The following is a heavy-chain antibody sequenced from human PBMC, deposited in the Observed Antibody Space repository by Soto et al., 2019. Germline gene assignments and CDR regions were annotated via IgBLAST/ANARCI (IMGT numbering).Heavy chain of an antibody. CDR1: GGTFSSYA. Sequence: SVKVSCKASGGTFSSYAISWVRQAPGQGLEWMGGIIPIFGTANYAQKFQGRVTITADESTSTAYMELSSLRSEDTAVYYCARGGDANSSSWYRYDYWGQGTLVTVSS. J-gene: IGHJ4*02. V-gene: IGHV1-69*13. CDR2: IIPIFGTA. CDR3: ARGGDANSSSWYRYDY. D-gene: IGHD6-13*01.